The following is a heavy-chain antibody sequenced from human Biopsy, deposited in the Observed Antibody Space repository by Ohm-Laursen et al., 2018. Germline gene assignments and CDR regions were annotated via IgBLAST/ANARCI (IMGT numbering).Heavy chain of an antibody. J-gene: IGHJ5*02. D-gene: IGHD1/OR15-1a*01. CDR1: GYSLSTFG. V-gene: IGHV1-18*01. CDR2: ISAYNGQT. CDR3: ARDSRNKFDL. Sequence: ASVKVSCKASGYSLSTFGLNWVRQAPGLGLEWMGWISAYNGQTSYAPNFQGRLIMTTDTSTGTAYMELRSPRSDDTAMYYCARDSRNKFDLWGQGTLVSVSA.